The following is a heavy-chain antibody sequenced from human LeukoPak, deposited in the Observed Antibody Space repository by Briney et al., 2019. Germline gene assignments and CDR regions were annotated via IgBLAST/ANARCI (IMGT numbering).Heavy chain of an antibody. Sequence: GRSLRLSCAASGFTFSSYGMHWVRQAPGKGLEWVAVIWYDGSNKYYADSVKGRFTISRDNSKNTLYLQMNSLRAEDTAVYYCARDFGRGYCTTPSCFVPWFDPWGQGTLVTVSS. J-gene: IGHJ5*02. CDR1: GFTFSSYG. D-gene: IGHD2-2*01. CDR3: ARDFGRGYCTTPSCFVPWFDP. V-gene: IGHV3-33*01. CDR2: IWYDGSNK.